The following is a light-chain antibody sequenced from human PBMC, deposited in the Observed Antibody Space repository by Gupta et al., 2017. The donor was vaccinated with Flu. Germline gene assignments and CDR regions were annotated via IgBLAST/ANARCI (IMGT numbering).Light chain of an antibody. CDR3: AAWDDSLNGWV. Sequence: QSVLTQPPSASGPPGQGVTISCSGSSSNIESKTVNWYQHLPGTAPKLLIYRNHERPSGVPDRFSASKSGASASLAISGLQSDDEADYFCAAWDDSLNGWVFGGGTKLTVL. CDR1: SSNIESKT. CDR2: RNH. J-gene: IGLJ3*02. V-gene: IGLV1-44*01.